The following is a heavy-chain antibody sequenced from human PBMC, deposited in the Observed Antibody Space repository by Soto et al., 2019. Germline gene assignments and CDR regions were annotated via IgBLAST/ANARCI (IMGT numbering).Heavy chain of an antibody. V-gene: IGHV3-33*01. D-gene: IGHD3-3*01. Sequence: GGSLRLSCAASGFTFSSYGMHWVRQAPGKGLEWVAVIWYDGSNKYYADSVKGRFTISRDNSKNTLYLQMNSLRAEDTAVYYCARDRMDDFWSGPIDYYYYYGMDVWGQGTTVTVSS. J-gene: IGHJ6*02. CDR2: IWYDGSNK. CDR3: ARDRMDDFWSGPIDYYYYYGMDV. CDR1: GFTFSSYG.